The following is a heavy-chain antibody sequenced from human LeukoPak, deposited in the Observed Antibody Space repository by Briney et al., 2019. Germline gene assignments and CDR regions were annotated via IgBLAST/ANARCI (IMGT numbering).Heavy chain of an antibody. D-gene: IGHD2-2*01. Sequence: SVKVSCKASGGTFSSYAISWVRQAPGQGLEWMGGIIPIFGTANYAQKFQGRVTITTDESTSTAYMELSSLRSEDTAVYYCARGVVPAGPCYYYYMDVWGKGTTVTVSS. CDR1: GGTFSSYA. V-gene: IGHV1-69*05. J-gene: IGHJ6*03. CDR3: ARGVVPAGPCYYYYMDV. CDR2: IIPIFGTA.